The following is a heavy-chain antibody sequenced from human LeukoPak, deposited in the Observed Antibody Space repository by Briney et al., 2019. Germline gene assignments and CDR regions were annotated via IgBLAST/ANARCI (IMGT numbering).Heavy chain of an antibody. CDR2: ISGSGGST. CDR1: GYTFTSYY. D-gene: IGHD3-3*01. Sequence: SCKASGYTFTSYYIHWVRQAPGKGLEWVSAISGSGGSTYYADSVKGRFTISRDNSKNTLYLQMNSLRAEDTAVYYCAKALSITIFGVVIDPEFDYWGQGTLVTVSS. J-gene: IGHJ4*02. V-gene: IGHV3-23*01. CDR3: AKALSITIFGVVIDPEFDY.